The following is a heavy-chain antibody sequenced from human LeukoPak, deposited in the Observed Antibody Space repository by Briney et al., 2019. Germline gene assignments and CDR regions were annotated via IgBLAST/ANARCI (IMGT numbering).Heavy chain of an antibody. V-gene: IGHV4-59*08. Sequence: SETLSLTCTVSGGSISSYYWSWIRQPPGKGLEWIGYIYYSGSTNYNPSLKSRVTISVDTSKNQFSLKLSSVTVADTAVYYCARHGYSYGFDYWGQGTLVTVSS. CDR3: ARHGYSYGFDY. CDR2: IYYSGST. CDR1: GGSISSYY. D-gene: IGHD5-18*01. J-gene: IGHJ4*02.